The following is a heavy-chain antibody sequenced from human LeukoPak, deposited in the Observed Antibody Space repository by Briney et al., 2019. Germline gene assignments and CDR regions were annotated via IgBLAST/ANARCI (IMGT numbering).Heavy chain of an antibody. D-gene: IGHD2-2*01. J-gene: IGHJ5*02. V-gene: IGHV3-48*03. CDR1: GFTFSSYE. CDR3: AGIPEGLYCSSTSCPNWFDP. Sequence: GGSLRPSCAASGFTFSSYEMNWVRQAPGKGLEWLSYISSNGNTIYHADSVKGRFTISSDNAKNALYLQMNSLRAEDAAVYYCAGIPEGLYCSSTSCPNWFDPWGQGTLVTVSS. CDR2: ISSNGNTI.